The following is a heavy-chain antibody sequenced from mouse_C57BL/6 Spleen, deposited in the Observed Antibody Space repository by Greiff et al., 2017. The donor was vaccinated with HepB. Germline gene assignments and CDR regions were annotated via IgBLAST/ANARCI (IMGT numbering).Heavy chain of an antibody. CDR1: GYAFSSYW. CDR3: ARGCSSPDWFAY. CDR2: IYPGDGDT. D-gene: IGHD1-1*01. V-gene: IGHV1-80*01. Sequence: VQLQESGAELVKPGASVKISCKASGYAFSSYWMNWVKQRPGKGLEWIGQIYPGDGDTNYNGKFKGKATLTADKSSSTAYMQLSSLTSEDSAVYFCARGCSSPDWFAYWGQGTLVTVSA. J-gene: IGHJ3*01.